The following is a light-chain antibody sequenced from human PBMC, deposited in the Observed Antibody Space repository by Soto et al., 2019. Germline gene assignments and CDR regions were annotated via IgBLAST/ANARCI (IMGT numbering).Light chain of an antibody. V-gene: IGLV2-14*03. Sequence: QSVLTQPASVSGSPGQSITISCTGTSSDVGGHNYVFWYQQHPGKAPKLMIYDVSNRSSGVSNRFSGSKSGNTASLTISGIQAEDEADYYCSSYTSSSTPYVFGTGTKLTVL. CDR2: DVS. J-gene: IGLJ1*01. CDR3: SSYTSSSTPYV. CDR1: SSDVGGHNY.